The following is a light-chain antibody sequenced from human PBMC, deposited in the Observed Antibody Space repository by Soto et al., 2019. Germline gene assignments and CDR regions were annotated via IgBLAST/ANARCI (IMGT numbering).Light chain of an antibody. V-gene: IGKV1-39*01. CDR1: QSISSY. CDR2: AAS. Sequence: DIQMTQSPSSLSASVGDRVTITCRASQSISSYLNWYQQKPGKAPKLLIYAASSLQSGVPSRFSGSRSGTDFTLNISSLQPVDFATYYCQQSYSTLTFGGGTKVEIK. J-gene: IGKJ4*01. CDR3: QQSYSTLT.